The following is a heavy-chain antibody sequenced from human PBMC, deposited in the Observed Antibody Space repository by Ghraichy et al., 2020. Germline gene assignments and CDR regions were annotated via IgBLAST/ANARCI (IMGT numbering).Heavy chain of an antibody. J-gene: IGHJ6*02. D-gene: IGHD5-24*01. CDR1: GGSFSGYY. Sequence: SETLSLTCAVYGGSFSGYYWSWIRQSPGKGLEWIGEINHSGSTNYNPSLKSRVTISVDTSKNQFSLKLSSVTAADTAVYYCARGGGDGYTTGPYYYGMDVWGQGTTVTVSS. CDR3: ARGGGDGYTTGPYYYGMDV. CDR2: INHSGST. V-gene: IGHV4-34*01.